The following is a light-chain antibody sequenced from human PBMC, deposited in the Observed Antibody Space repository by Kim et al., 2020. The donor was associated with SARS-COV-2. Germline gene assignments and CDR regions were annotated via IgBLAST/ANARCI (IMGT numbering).Light chain of an antibody. CDR1: NIGSKS. CDR2: YDS. Sequence: PGKTARITCGGNNIGSKSVHWYQQKPGQAPVLVIYYDSDRPSGIPERFSGSNSGNTATLTISRVEAGDEADYYCQVWDSSSDPYVFGTGTKVTVL. CDR3: QVWDSSSDPYV. V-gene: IGLV3-21*04. J-gene: IGLJ1*01.